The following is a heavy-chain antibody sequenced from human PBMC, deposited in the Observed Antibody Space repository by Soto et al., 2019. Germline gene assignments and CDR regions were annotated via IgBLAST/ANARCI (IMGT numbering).Heavy chain of an antibody. CDR1: GGSISSYY. Sequence: QVQLQESGPGLVKPSETLSLTCTVSGGSISSYYWSWIRQPPGKGLEWIGYIYYSGSTNYNPSLKSRVTISVDTSKNQFSLKRSSVTAADTAVYYCARDPGHYGDKYGMDVWGQGTTVTVSS. CDR3: ARDPGHYGDKYGMDV. CDR2: IYYSGST. J-gene: IGHJ6*02. D-gene: IGHD4-17*01. V-gene: IGHV4-59*01.